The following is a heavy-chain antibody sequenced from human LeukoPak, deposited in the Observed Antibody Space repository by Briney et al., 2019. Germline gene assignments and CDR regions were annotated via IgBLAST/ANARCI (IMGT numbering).Heavy chain of an antibody. Sequence: ASVKVSCKASGGTFSSYAISWVRQAPEQGLEWMGGIIPIFGTANYAQKFQGRVTITADESTSTAYMELSSLRSEDTAVYYCARDHGGTVGEEGYYFDYWGQGTLVTVSS. CDR1: GGTFSSYA. CDR3: ARDHGGTVGEEGYYFDY. D-gene: IGHD3-16*01. V-gene: IGHV1-69*13. CDR2: IIPIFGTA. J-gene: IGHJ4*02.